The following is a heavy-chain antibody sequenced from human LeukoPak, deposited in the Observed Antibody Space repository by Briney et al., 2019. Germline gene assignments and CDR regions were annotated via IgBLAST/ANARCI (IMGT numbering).Heavy chain of an antibody. V-gene: IGHV1-46*03. CDR1: GYTFTNYY. CDR2: INPSGGST. D-gene: IGHD3-3*01. J-gene: IGHJ4*02. Sequence: APVKVSCXASGYTFTNYYMHWVRQAPGQGLEWMGIINPSGGSTSYAQKFQGRVTMTRDTSTSTVYMELSSLRSEDTAVYYCARDNPESSWSGYYYGWGQGTLVTVSS. CDR3: ARDNPESSWSGYYYG.